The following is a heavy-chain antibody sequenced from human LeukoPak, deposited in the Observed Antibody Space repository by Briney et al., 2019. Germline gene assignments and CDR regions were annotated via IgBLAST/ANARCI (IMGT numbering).Heavy chain of an antibody. Sequence: GGSLRLSCAASGFAFSGYWMSWVRQAPGKGLEWVANINQDGSETYYVDSVKGRFTISRDNTKNSLYLQMNSLRAEDTAVYYCAAPGVPAATYYFDYWGQGTLVTVSS. J-gene: IGHJ4*02. CDR3: AAPGVPAATYYFDY. CDR2: INQDGSET. D-gene: IGHD2-2*01. CDR1: GFAFSGYW. V-gene: IGHV3-7*01.